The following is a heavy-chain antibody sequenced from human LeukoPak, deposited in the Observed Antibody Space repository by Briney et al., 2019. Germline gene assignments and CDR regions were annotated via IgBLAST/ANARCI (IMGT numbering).Heavy chain of an antibody. CDR1: GYTFTSYG. CDR2: IIPIFGTA. D-gene: IGHD2-15*01. CDR3: ARVGPGGSCPGD. Sequence: SVKVSCKASGYTFTSYGISWVRQAPGQGLEWMGGIIPIFGTANYAQKFQGRVTITADESTSTAYMELSSLRSEDTAVYYCARVGPGGSCPGDWGQGTLVTVSS. J-gene: IGHJ4*02. V-gene: IGHV1-69*13.